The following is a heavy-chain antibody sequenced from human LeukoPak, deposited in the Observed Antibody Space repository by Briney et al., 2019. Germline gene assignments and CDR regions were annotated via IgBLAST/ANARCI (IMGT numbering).Heavy chain of an antibody. D-gene: IGHD1-26*01. CDR1: GFTFSSYA. CDR2: ISGSGGST. CDR3: ATDHSGSDNYYYYYMDV. V-gene: IGHV3-23*01. Sequence: GGSLRLSCAASGFTFSSYAMSWVRQAPGKGLEWVSAISGSGGSTYYADSVKGRFTISRDNSKNTLYLQMNSLRAEDTDVYYCATDHSGSDNYYYYYMDVWGKGTTVTVSS. J-gene: IGHJ6*03.